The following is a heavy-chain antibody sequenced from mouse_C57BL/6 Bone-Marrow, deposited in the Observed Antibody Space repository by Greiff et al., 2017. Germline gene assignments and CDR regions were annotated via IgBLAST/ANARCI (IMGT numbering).Heavy chain of an antibody. CDR2: IDPEHGDV. Sequence: EVQVVESGAELVRPGASVMLSCTASGLNIKDDSMHWVKQRPEQGLEWLGWIDPEHGDVVSGTKFQCKATITAYTSSNTAYLQLSSLTSDDTSVYYCTTALLITTVEDAMDYWGQGTSVTVSS. J-gene: IGHJ4*01. CDR1: GLNIKDDS. CDR3: TTALLITTVEDAMDY. D-gene: IGHD1-1*01. V-gene: IGHV14-4*01.